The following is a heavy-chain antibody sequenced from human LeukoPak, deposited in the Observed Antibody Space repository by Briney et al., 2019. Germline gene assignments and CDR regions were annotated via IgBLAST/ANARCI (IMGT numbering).Heavy chain of an antibody. CDR3: ATGMGAFDI. Sequence: VASVKVSCKASGYTFTSYGISWVRQAPGKGLEWMGGFDPEDGETIYAQKFQGRVTMTEDTSTDTAYMELSSLRSEDTAVYYCATGMGAFDIWGQGTMVTVSS. J-gene: IGHJ3*02. CDR2: FDPEDGET. CDR1: GYTFTSYG. V-gene: IGHV1-24*01.